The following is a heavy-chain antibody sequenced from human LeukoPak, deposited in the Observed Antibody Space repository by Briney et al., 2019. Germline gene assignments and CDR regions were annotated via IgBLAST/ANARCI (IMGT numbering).Heavy chain of an antibody. J-gene: IGHJ4*02. V-gene: IGHV4-59*01. D-gene: IGHD6-13*01. CDR3: ARNQYSSSPDFHY. CDR1: GGSISSYY. CDR2: IYYSGST. Sequence: SETLSLTCTVSGGSISSYYWSWIRQPPGKGLEWIGYIYYSGSTNYNPSLKSRVTISVDTSKNHFSLELNSVTAADTAVYYCARNQYSSSPDFHYWGPGTLVTVSS.